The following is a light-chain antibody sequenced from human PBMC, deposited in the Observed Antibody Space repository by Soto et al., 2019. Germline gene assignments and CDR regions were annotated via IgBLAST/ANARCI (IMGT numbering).Light chain of an antibody. CDR3: QQYSTYTPRT. CDR1: QSISIW. Sequence: DIQMTQSPSTLSASVGDRVTITCQASQSISIWLAWYQQKPGKAPKILIYKASSLESGVPSRFSGSGSGTEFTLTISSLQPDDFATYYCQQYSTYTPRTFGQGTKVDI. J-gene: IGKJ1*01. CDR2: KAS. V-gene: IGKV1-5*03.